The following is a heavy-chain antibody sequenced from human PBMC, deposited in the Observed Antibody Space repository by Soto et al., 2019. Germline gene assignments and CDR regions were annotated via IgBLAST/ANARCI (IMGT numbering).Heavy chain of an antibody. Sequence: GGSLRLSCAASGFTFSNAWMNWVRQAPGKGLEWVGRIKSKTDGGTTDYAAPVKGRFTISRDDSKNTLYLQMNSLKTEDTAVYYCTTSEGLWDGYPFDYWGQGTLVTVSS. CDR1: GFTFSNAW. CDR2: IKSKTDGGTT. J-gene: IGHJ4*02. V-gene: IGHV3-15*01. CDR3: TTSEGLWDGYPFDY. D-gene: IGHD5-18*01.